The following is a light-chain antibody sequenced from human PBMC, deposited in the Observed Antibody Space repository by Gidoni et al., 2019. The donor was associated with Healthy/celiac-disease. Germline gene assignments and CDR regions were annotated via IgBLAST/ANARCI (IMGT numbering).Light chain of an antibody. CDR3: QRRSNWWT. CDR2: DAT. Sequence: IVLTQSPATLSLSPGERATLSCSASQSVRSYLPWYQQKPGQAPRLLIYDATNRATGIPARFSGSGSGTDFTLTISSLEPEDFAVYYWQRRSNWWTFXQXTKVEIK. J-gene: IGKJ1*01. V-gene: IGKV3-11*01. CDR1: QSVRSY.